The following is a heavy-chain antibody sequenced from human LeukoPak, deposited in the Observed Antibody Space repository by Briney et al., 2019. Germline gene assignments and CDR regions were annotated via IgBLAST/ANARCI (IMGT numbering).Heavy chain of an antibody. CDR2: INHSGST. Sequence: SETLSLTCAVYGGSFSGYYWSWILQPPGKGLEWIGEINHSGSTNYNSSLKSRVTISVDTSKNQFSLKLSSVTAADTAVYYCARGGVAGTRFFDYWGQGTLVTVSS. CDR3: ARGGVAGTRFFDY. D-gene: IGHD6-19*01. CDR1: GGSFSGYY. V-gene: IGHV4-34*01. J-gene: IGHJ4*02.